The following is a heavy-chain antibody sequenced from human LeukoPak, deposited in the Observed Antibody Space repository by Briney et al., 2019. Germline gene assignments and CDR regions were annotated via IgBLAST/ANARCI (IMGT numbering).Heavy chain of an antibody. CDR1: GFTFSSYA. J-gene: IGHJ4*02. D-gene: IGHD1-26*01. V-gene: IGHV3-30*04. CDR2: ISYDGSNK. Sequence: PGRSLRLSCAASGFTFSSYAMHWVRQAPGKGLEWVAVISYDGSNKYYADSVKGRFTISRDNSKNTLYLQMNSLRAGDTAVYYCASSRLVGATPVGHWGQGTLVTVSS. CDR3: ASSRLVGATPVGH.